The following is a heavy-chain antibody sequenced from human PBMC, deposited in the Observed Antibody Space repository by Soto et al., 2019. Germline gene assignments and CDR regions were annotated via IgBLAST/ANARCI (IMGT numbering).Heavy chain of an antibody. V-gene: IGHV4-30-2*01. CDR2: IYHSGST. CDR1: GGSISSGGYS. J-gene: IGHJ6*02. CDR3: ARQGFGALHGLVDV. Sequence: SETLSLTCAVSGGSISSGGYSWSWIRQPPGKGLEWSGYIYHSGSTYYNPSLKSRVTISVDTSKSQFSLKLTSVTATDTAVYYCARQGFGALHGLVDVWGQGTTVTVSS. D-gene: IGHD3-10*01.